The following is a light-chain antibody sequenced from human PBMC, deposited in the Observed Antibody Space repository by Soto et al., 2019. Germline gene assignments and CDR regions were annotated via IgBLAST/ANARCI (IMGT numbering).Light chain of an antibody. CDR2: DVS. CDR1: SSDVGGYNY. V-gene: IGLV2-14*03. CDR3: SSYTSSSTYV. J-gene: IGLJ1*01. Sequence: QSVLTQPASVSGSPGQSIANSCTGTSSDVGGYNYVSWYQHHPGKAPKLMIYDVSNRPSGVSNRFSGSKSGNTASLTISGLQAEDEADYYCSSYTSSSTYVFGTGTKLTVL.